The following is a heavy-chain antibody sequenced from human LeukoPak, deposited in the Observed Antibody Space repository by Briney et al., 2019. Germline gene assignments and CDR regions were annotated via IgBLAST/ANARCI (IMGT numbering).Heavy chain of an antibody. V-gene: IGHV3-66*01. CDR2: IYSGGST. CDR1: GFTVSSNY. Sequence: GGSLRLSCAASGFTVSSNYMSWVRQAPGKGLEWVSVIYSGGSTYYADSVKGRFTISRDNSKNTLYLQMNSLRAEDTAVYYCARGRVGSSRFLDYWGQGTLVTVSS. CDR3: ARGRVGSSRFLDY. D-gene: IGHD5-24*01. J-gene: IGHJ4*02.